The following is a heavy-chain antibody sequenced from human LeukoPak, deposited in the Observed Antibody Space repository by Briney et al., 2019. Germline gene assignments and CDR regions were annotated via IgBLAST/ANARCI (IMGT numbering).Heavy chain of an antibody. CDR2: ISAYNGNT. CDR1: GYTFTSYG. V-gene: IGHV1-18*01. Sequence: ASVKVSRKASGYTFTSYGISWVRQAPGQGLEWMGWISAYNGNTNYAQKLQGRVTMTTDTSTSTAYMELRSLRSDDTAVYYCAREDSSGPNGFDHWAQGTLVTVSS. J-gene: IGHJ5*02. D-gene: IGHD3-22*01. CDR3: AREDSSGPNGFDH.